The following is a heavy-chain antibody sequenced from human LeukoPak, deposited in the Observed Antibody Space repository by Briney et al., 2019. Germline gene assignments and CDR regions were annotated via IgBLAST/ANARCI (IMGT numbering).Heavy chain of an antibody. D-gene: IGHD7-27*01. CDR1: GYSISSAFY. CDR2: IHYSGST. Sequence: SETLSLTCAVSGYSISSAFYWGWIRQPPGKGLEWIGTIHYSGSTSYNPSLRSRVTISVDTSKNQFSLKLRSVTAADTAVYYCARGFRGDNFDYWGQGTLVTVSS. CDR3: ARGFRGDNFDY. V-gene: IGHV4-38-2*01. J-gene: IGHJ4*02.